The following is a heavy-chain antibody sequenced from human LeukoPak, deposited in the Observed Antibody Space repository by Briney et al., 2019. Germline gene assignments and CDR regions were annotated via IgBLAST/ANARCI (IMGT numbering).Heavy chain of an antibody. J-gene: IGHJ4*02. CDR1: GYTFTSYG. V-gene: IGHV1-18*01. CDR2: ISTYNGNT. CDR3: ARDTYSSGWCSDY. Sequence: ASVKVSCKTSGYTFTSYGISWVRQAPGHGLEWMGWISTYNGNTNYAQNLQGRIIMTTDTSTSTAYMELRSLRSDDTAVYYCARDTYSSGWCSDYWGQGTLVTASS. D-gene: IGHD6-19*01.